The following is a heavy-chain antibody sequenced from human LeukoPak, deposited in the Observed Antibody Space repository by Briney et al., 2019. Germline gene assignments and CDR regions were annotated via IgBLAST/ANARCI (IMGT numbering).Heavy chain of an antibody. Sequence: SETLSLTCAVYGGSFSGYYWSWIRQPPGKGLEWIGEINHSGSTNYNPSLKSRVTISVDTSKNQFSLKLSSVTAADTAVYYCARVLAAADNYFDYWGQGTLVTVCS. V-gene: IGHV4-34*01. CDR1: GGSFSGYY. D-gene: IGHD6-13*01. J-gene: IGHJ4*02. CDR2: INHSGST. CDR3: ARVLAAADNYFDY.